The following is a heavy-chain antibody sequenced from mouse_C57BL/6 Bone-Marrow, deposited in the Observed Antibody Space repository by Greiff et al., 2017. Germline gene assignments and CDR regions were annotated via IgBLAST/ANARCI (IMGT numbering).Heavy chain of an antibody. J-gene: IGHJ2*01. CDR2: IHPNSGST. D-gene: IGHD1-1*01. CDR3: ARPNYYGSSYLYYFDY. Sequence: QVQLQQPGAELVKPGASVKLSCKASGYTFTSYWMHWVKQRPGQGLEWIGMIHPNSGSTNYNEKFKSKATLTVDKSSSTAYMQLSSLTSEDSAVYYCARPNYYGSSYLYYFDYWGQGTTLTVSS. V-gene: IGHV1-64*01. CDR1: GYTFTSYW.